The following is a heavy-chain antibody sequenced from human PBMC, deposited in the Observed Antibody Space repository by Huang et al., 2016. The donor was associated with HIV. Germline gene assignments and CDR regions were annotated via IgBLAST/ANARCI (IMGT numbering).Heavy chain of an antibody. J-gene: IGHJ4*02. CDR2: IKRDGSST. CDR3: ARGSRQGKYYYGSGTAY. Sequence: EVQLVESGGGLVQPGGSLRLSCAASGFTFSSSWMHWVRQVPGKGVVWVSHIKRDGSSTSYADAVKGRFTISRDNAKNTLYLQMNSLRAEDTAVYYCARGSRQGKYYYGSGTAYWGQGTLVTVSS. CDR1: GFTFSSSW. V-gene: IGHV3-74*01. D-gene: IGHD3-10*01.